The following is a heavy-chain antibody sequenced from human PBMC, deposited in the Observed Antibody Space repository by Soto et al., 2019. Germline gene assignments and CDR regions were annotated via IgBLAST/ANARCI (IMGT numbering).Heavy chain of an antibody. V-gene: IGHV1-69*04. CDR2: INPILSMS. Sequence: SVKVACRASGDTFSFYASNWVRQAPGLGLEWVGRINPILSMSNYAQKFQGRVTMTADKSTNTAYMELRSLRSEDTAMSYCATSYGSGYRAFDYWGQGALVTVSS. J-gene: IGHJ4*02. CDR1: GDTFSFYA. CDR3: ATSYGSGYRAFDY. D-gene: IGHD3-10*01.